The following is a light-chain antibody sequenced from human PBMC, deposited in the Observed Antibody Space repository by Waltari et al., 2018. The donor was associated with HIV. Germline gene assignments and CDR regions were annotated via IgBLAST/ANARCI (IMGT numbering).Light chain of an antibody. V-gene: IGKV1D-12*01. Sequence: DIQMTQSPSSVSASVGDRVTITCRASQGISTWSACSQQKPGKAPKLLIYGASSLQSGVPSRFSGSGYGTEFTLTISSLQTEDFATYYCQQANSFFALTFGGGTKVEIK. J-gene: IGKJ4*01. CDR2: GAS. CDR3: QQANSFFALT. CDR1: QGISTW.